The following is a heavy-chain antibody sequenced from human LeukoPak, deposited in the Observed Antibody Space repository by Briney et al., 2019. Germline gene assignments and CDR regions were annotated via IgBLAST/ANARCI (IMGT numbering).Heavy chain of an antibody. CDR3: ARHNSSYCSGGSCGGWFDP. CDR2: IYHSGST. D-gene: IGHD2-15*01. CDR1: GGSISSGGYS. V-gene: IGHV4-30-2*01. J-gene: IGHJ5*02. Sequence: SETLSLTCAVSGGSISSGGYSWSWIRQPPGKGLEWIGYIYHSGSTYYNPSLKSRVTISVDMSKNQFSLKLRSVTAADTAVYYCARHNSSYCSGGSCGGWFDPWGQGTLVTVSS.